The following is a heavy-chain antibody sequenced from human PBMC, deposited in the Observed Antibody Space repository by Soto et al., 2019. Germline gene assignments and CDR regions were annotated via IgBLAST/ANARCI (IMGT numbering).Heavy chain of an antibody. D-gene: IGHD3-22*01. V-gene: IGHV1-69*01. Sequence: QVQLVQSGAEVKKPGSSVKVSCKASGGTFSSYAISWVRQAPGQRLEWMGGIIPIFGTANYAQKFQGRVTITADESTSTAYMELSSLRSEDTAVYYYARDRGNYDSSGYYCWFDPWGQGTLVTVSS. J-gene: IGHJ5*02. CDR2: IIPIFGTA. CDR3: ARDRGNYDSSGYYCWFDP. CDR1: GGTFSSYA.